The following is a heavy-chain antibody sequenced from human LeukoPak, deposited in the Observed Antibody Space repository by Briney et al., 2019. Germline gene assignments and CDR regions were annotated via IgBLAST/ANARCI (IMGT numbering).Heavy chain of an antibody. J-gene: IGHJ4*02. Sequence: PSATLSLTCTVSGGSISSNYWSWIRQPAGKGLEWIGRIYSTGSTNYNPSLKSRVTMSVDTSKNQFSLRLRSVTAADTAVYYCARQIASAGTAGFDFWGQGALVTVSS. V-gene: IGHV4-4*07. D-gene: IGHD6-13*01. CDR1: GGSISSNY. CDR2: IYSTGST. CDR3: ARQIASAGTAGFDF.